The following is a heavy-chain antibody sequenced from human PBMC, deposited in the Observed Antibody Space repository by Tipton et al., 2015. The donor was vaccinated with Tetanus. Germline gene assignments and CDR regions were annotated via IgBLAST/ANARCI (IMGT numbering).Heavy chain of an antibody. Sequence: TLSLTCTVSGGSLSTFYWTWIRQSPGKGLEWIGYIDYFGSTKYNPSLKSRVAMSVDTSKNQLSLRLNSVTSADTAVYYCARTSGYMYSDCWGQGTLVTVSS. J-gene: IGHJ4*02. V-gene: IGHV4-59*01. CDR2: IDYFGST. CDR3: ARTSGYMYSDC. CDR1: GGSLSTFY. D-gene: IGHD3-3*01.